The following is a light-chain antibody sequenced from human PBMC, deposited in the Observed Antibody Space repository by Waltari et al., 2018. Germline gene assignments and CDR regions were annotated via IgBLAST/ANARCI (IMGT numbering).Light chain of an antibody. CDR2: DST. CDR1: TLSDKT. Sequence: SYVLPQPPSVSVAPGKTARNSCPGQTLSDKTVYWYQRKPGQAPVVVIYDSTVRPSGIPDRFSGSDPATLTIARVEAGDEADYYCQVWDDTRDQPVFGGGTRLTVL. J-gene: IGLJ2*01. CDR3: QVWDDTRDQPV. V-gene: IGLV3-21*03.